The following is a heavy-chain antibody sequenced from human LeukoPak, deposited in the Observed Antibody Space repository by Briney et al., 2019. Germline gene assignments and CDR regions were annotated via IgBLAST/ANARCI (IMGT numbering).Heavy chain of an antibody. D-gene: IGHD5-24*01. CDR3: ARGVQMATIMDAFDI. V-gene: IGHV3-33*01. Sequence: PGGTLRLSCAASGFTFSSYGMHWVRQAPGKGLEWVADIWYDGSNKYYADSVKGRFTISRDNSKNTLYLQMNSLRAEDTAVYYCARGVQMATIMDAFDIWGQGTMVTVSS. CDR2: IWYDGSNK. CDR1: GFTFSSYG. J-gene: IGHJ3*02.